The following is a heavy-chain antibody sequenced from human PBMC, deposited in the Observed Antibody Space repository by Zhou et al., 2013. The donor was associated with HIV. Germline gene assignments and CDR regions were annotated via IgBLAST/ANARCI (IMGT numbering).Heavy chain of an antibody. CDR2: INCNDGAT. CDR1: GGTFRIYA. D-gene: IGHD5-12*01. V-gene: IGHV1-2*02. J-gene: IGHJ4*02. CDR3: SRGPF. Sequence: QVHLVQSGAEVKKPGSSVKVSCKASGGTFRIYAIIWVRQAPGQGLEFMGDINCNDGATEYAPKFRGRVTLTRDTSVSTAYMDLSRLTSADTAVYYCSRGPFWGQGTLVIVSS.